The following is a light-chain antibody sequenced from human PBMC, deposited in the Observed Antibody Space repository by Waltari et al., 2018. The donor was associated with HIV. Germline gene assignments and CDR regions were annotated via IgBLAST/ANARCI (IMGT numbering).Light chain of an antibody. CDR1: QSVSSH. CDR2: GTS. V-gene: IGKV3-11*01. J-gene: IGKJ4*01. CDR3: QQRTNWPLT. Sequence: EIVLTQSPATLSLSPGERATLSCRASQSVSSHLGWYQQKRGQAPRLLIYGTSNRATGIPARFSGRGSGTDVTLTISSLEPEDFAVYYCQQRTNWPLTFGGGTKVEIK.